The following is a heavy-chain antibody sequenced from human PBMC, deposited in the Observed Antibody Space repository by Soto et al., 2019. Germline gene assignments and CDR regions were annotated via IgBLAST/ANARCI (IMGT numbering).Heavy chain of an antibody. D-gene: IGHD4-17*01. J-gene: IGHJ3*02. CDR3: ARNSGEYEVFDI. V-gene: IGHV3-33*01. Sequence: QVQLVESGGGVVHPGGSLTLSCAASGFNFRSYGMHWVRQAPGKGLEWLAVIWDDGRTTYYADSVKGRFTISRDNPKNTLSLQMNSLRVEDTDMFYCARNSGEYEVFDIWGQGTLVSVSS. CDR2: IWDDGRTT. CDR1: GFNFRSYG.